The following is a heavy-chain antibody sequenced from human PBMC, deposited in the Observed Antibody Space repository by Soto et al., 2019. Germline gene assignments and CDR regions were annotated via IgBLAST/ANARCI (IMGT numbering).Heavy chain of an antibody. Sequence: SETLSLTCTVSGGSVSSGSYYWSWIRQPPGKGLEWIGYIYYSGSTNYNPPLKSRVTISVDTSKNQFSLKLSSVTAADTAVYYCASAYNWNPRGAFDIWGQGTMVTVSS. CDR3: ASAYNWNPRGAFDI. V-gene: IGHV4-61*01. J-gene: IGHJ3*02. CDR1: GGSVSSGSYY. D-gene: IGHD1-1*01. CDR2: IYYSGST.